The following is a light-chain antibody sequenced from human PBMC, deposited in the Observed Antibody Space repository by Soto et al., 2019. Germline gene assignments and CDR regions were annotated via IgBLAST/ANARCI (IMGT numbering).Light chain of an antibody. CDR1: QNISSY. V-gene: IGKV3-11*01. CDR3: QQYNNWPFS. CDR2: DAS. Sequence: IVLTQSPATLSLSPGKRATLSCRASQNISSYLIWYQQKPGQAPRLLIYDASNRATGVPARFSGTGSETDFTLTISGLQSEDSAVYFCQQYNNWPFSFGQGTRLEIK. J-gene: IGKJ5*01.